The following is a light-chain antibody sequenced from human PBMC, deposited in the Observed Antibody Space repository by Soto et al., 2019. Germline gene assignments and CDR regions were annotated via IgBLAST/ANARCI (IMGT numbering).Light chain of an antibody. CDR1: QGISNY. V-gene: IGKV1-27*01. CDR2: TAS. J-gene: IGKJ3*01. Sequence: DIQMTQSPASLSASVGDRVTITCRASQGISNYLAWYQQKPGGGPKLLIHTASTLQSGVPSRFSGSGSGTEFTLTISSLQPEDVATYYCQEYNSAPFTFGPGTKVDIK. CDR3: QEYNSAPFT.